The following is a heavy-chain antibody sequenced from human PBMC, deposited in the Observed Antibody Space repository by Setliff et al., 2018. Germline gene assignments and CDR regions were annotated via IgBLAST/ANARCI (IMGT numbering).Heavy chain of an antibody. V-gene: IGHV1-69*05. D-gene: IGHD3-10*01. CDR3: ARDYYGSGNGFDY. J-gene: IGHJ4*02. CDR2: IIPIFGTA. CDR1: GGTFSSYA. Sequence: SVKVSCKASGGTFSSYAISWVRQAPGQGLEWMGGIIPIFGTANYAQKFQGRVTITTDESTSTAYMELRSLRSDDTAVYYCARDYYGSGNGFDYWGQGTLVTVS.